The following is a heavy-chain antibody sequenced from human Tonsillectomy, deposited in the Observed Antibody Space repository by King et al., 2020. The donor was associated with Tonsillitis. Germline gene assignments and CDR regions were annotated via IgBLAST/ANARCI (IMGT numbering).Heavy chain of an antibody. CDR3: ARTSSESNDYYPLDY. CDR1: GFSLSNARMG. Sequence: HVTLKESGPVLVKPTETLTLTCTVSGFSLSNARMGVSWIRQPPGKALEWLAHIFSSGEKSYTTYTTSLKSRLTISKDTSKSQVVLTMTNMDPVDTATYYCARTSSESNDYYPLDYWGQGTLVTVSS. CDR2: IFSSGEK. V-gene: IGHV2-26*01. J-gene: IGHJ4*02. D-gene: IGHD3-22*01.